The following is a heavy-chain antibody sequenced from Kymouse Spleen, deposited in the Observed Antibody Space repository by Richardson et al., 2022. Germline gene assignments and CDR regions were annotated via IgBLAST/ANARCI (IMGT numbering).Heavy chain of an antibody. J-gene: IGHJ4*02. V-gene: IGHV3-33*01. CDR1: GFTFSSYG. CDR2: IWYDGSNK. Sequence: QVQLVESGGGVVQPGRSLRLSCAASGFTFSSYGMHWVRQAPGKGLEWVAVIWYDGSNKYYADSVKGRFTISRDNSKNTLYLQMNSLRAEDTAVYYCAREGDSSGPHDYWGQGTLVTVSS. CDR3: AREGDSSGPHDY. D-gene: IGHD3-22*01.